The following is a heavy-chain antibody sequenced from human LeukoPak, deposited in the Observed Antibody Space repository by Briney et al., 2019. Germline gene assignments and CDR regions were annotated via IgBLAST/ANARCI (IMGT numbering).Heavy chain of an antibody. Sequence: GGSLTLSCAASGFTFSSYSMNWVRQAPGKGLEWVSVIYSGGSTYYPDSVKGRFTISRDNSKNTLYLQMNSLRAEDTAVYYCAREDYDILTGSTGGFDYWGQGTLVTVSS. D-gene: IGHD3-9*01. V-gene: IGHV3-66*01. CDR2: IYSGGST. CDR3: AREDYDILTGSTGGFDY. J-gene: IGHJ4*02. CDR1: GFTFSSYS.